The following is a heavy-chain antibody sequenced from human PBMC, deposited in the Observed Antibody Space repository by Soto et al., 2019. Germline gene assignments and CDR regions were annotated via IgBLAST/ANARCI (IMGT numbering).Heavy chain of an antibody. CDR1: GFTFSTYT. Sequence: EVQLVESGGGLVKPGGSLRLSCAASGFTFSTYTMNWVRQAPGKGLEWVSSISRTRTYIYYADSVKGRFTISRDDAKNSLYLQMHSLRAEDTAVYYCVRVANDLNSFDYWGQGALVTVSS. CDR3: VRVANDLNSFDY. J-gene: IGHJ4*02. V-gene: IGHV3-21*01. CDR2: ISRTRTYI.